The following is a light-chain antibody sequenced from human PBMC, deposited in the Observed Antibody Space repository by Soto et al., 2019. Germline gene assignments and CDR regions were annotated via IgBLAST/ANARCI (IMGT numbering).Light chain of an antibody. CDR3: QQYYSYPHT. V-gene: IGKV1-8*01. CDR1: QGISSY. CDR2: AAS. Sequence: AIRMTQSPSSFSASTGDRVTITCRASQGISSYLAWYQQKPGKAPNLLIYAASTLQSGVPSRFSGSGSGTDFTLTISCLQSEDFATYYCQQYYSYPHTFGQGPKVEIK. J-gene: IGKJ1*01.